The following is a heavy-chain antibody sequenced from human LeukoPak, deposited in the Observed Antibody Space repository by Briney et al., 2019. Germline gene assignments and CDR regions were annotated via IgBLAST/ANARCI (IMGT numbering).Heavy chain of an antibody. D-gene: IGHD1-26*01. CDR2: IKSKTDGGTT. J-gene: IGHJ4*02. V-gene: IGHV3-15*01. Sequence: GGSLRLSCAASGFTFSNAWMSWVRQAPGKGLEWVGRIKSKTDGGTTDYAAPVKGRFTISRDDSKNTLYLQMNSLRVEDTAVYYCARGKSGSYGTKGYWGQGTLVTVSS. CDR1: GFTFSNAW. CDR3: ARGKSGSYGTKGY.